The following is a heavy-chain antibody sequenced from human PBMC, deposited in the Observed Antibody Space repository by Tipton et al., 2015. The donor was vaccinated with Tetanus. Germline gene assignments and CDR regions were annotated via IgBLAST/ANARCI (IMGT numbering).Heavy chain of an antibody. CDR3: ARMQRYGMDV. D-gene: IGHD6-25*01. CDR1: GGSISSYY. Sequence: TLSLTCIVSGGSISSYYWSWIRQPAGKGLEWIGRIYTSESTNYNTSLKSRLTMSVDTSKNQFSLRLNSVTAADTAVYYCARMQRYGMDVWGQGTTFTVSS. CDR2: IYTSEST. J-gene: IGHJ6*02. V-gene: IGHV4-4*07.